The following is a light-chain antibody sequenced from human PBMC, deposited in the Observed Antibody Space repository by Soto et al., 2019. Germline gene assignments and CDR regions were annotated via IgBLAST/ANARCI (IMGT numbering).Light chain of an antibody. J-gene: IGKJ1*01. CDR3: QQYNNWPPWT. V-gene: IGKV3-20*01. Sequence: EIVLTQSPGTLSLSPGERATLSCGASQSVTGNYLAWYQQKPGQPPRLLIFGASTRATGIPDRFSGSGSGTDFTLTISRLEPEDFAVYYCQQYNNWPPWTFGQGTKVDIK. CDR2: GAS. CDR1: QSVTGNY.